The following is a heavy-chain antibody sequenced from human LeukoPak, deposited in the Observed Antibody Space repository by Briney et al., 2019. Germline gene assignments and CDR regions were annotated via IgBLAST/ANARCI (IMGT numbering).Heavy chain of an antibody. V-gene: IGHV3-7*01. Sequence: GGSLRLSCAASGFTFSTYWMSWVRQAPGKGLEWVANIKQDGSEKYYVDSGKGRFTISRDNAKNSLYLQMNSLRAEDTAVYYCAREGGYDILTGPKLGGAFDIWGQGTMVTVSS. J-gene: IGHJ3*02. D-gene: IGHD3-9*01. CDR2: IKQDGSEK. CDR3: AREGGYDILTGPKLGGAFDI. CDR1: GFTFSTYW.